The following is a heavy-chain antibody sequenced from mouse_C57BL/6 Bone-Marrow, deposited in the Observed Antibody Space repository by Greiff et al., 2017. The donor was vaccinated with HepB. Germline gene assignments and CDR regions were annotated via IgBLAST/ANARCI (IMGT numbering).Heavy chain of an antibody. CDR3: ARGPIYAMDY. CDR2: INPYNGGT. V-gene: IGHV1-19*01. Sequence: EVQLQQSGPVLVKPGASVKMSCKASGYTFTDYYMNWVKQSHGKSLEWIGVINPYNGGTSYNQKFKGKATLTVDKSSSTAYMELNSLTSEDSAVYYCARGPIYAMDYWGQGTSVTVSS. J-gene: IGHJ4*01. CDR1: GYTFTDYY.